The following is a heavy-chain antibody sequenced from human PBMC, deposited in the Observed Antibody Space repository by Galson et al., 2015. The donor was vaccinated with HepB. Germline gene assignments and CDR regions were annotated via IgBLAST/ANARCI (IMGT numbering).Heavy chain of an antibody. CDR1: GGTFSSYA. D-gene: IGHD3-10*01. CDR2: IIPIFGTA. J-gene: IGHJ4*02. CDR3: ARGSHQGVRDYFDY. Sequence: SVKVSCKASGGTFSSYAISWVRQAPGQGLEWMGGIIPIFGTANYAQKFQGGVTITADESTSTAYMELSSLRSEDTAVYYCARGSHQGVRDYFDYWGQGTLVTVSS. V-gene: IGHV1-69*13.